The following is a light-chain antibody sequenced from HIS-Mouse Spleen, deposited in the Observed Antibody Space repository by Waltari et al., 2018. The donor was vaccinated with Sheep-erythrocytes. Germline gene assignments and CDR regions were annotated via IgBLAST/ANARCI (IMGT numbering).Light chain of an antibody. J-gene: IGLJ1*01. Sequence: SYELTQPPSVSVSPGQTASITCSGDKLGDKYACWYQQKPGQSPVLVIYQDSKRPSGIPGRFPGSTSGNTATLSISGTQAMDEADYYCQAWDSSTYVFGTGTKVTVL. CDR3: QAWDSSTYV. V-gene: IGLV3-1*01. CDR1: KLGDKY. CDR2: QDS.